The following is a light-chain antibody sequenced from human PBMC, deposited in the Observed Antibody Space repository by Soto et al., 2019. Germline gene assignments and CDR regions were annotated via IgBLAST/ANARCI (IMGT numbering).Light chain of an antibody. Sequence: EIVMTQSPATLSVSPGERATLSCRASQSVSSNLAWYQQKPGQAPRLLIYGASTRATGIPARFSGSGSGTEFTPTISSLQSEDFAVYYCQQYNIGRTFGQGTKVEIK. J-gene: IGKJ1*01. CDR3: QQYNIGRT. CDR2: GAS. V-gene: IGKV3-15*01. CDR1: QSVSSN.